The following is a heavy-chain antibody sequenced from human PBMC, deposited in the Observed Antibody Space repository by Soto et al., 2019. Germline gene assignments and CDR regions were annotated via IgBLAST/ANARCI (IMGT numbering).Heavy chain of an antibody. V-gene: IGHV4-4*07. CDR2: IYTSGNT. J-gene: IGHJ4*02. Sequence: SETLSLTCTVSGGSISSYYWSWIRQPAGKRLEWIGRIYTSGNTNYNPSLKSRVTMSVDTSKNQFSLKLSSVTAADTVVYYCARSGLRFLEWSYDYWGQGTLVTVSS. D-gene: IGHD3-3*01. CDR3: ARSGLRFLEWSYDY. CDR1: GGSISSYY.